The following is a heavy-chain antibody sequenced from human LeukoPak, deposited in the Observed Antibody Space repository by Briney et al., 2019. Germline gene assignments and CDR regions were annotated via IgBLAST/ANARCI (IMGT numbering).Heavy chain of an antibody. V-gene: IGHV4-61*02. CDR2: IYTSGST. CDR3: ARSYWLRGDLDY. J-gene: IGHJ4*02. D-gene: IGHD5-12*01. Sequence: KPSETLSLTCTVSGGSISSGSYYWSWIRQPAGKGLEWIGRIYTSGSTNYNPSLKSRVTISVDTSKNQFSLKLSSVTAADTAVYYCARSYWLRGDLDYWGQGTLVTVSS. CDR1: GGSISSGSYY.